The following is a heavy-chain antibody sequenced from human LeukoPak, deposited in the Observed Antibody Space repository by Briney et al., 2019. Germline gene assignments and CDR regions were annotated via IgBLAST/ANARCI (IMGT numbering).Heavy chain of an antibody. CDR1: GGSISSSSYY. J-gene: IGHJ6*03. CDR3: ARVSCSTTSCYYYYYMDV. D-gene: IGHD2-2*01. Sequence: SETLSLTCTVSGGSISSSSYYWGWIRQPPGKGLEWIGYIYYSGSTYYNPSLKSRVTISVDTSKNQFSLKLGSVTAADTAVYYCARVSCSTTSCYYYYYMDVWGKGTTVTVSS. V-gene: IGHV4-30-4*08. CDR2: IYYSGST.